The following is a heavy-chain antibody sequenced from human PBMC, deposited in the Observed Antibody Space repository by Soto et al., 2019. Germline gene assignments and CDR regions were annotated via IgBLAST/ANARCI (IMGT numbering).Heavy chain of an antibody. D-gene: IGHD1-1*01. CDR3: AKDLQGNWNPDY. J-gene: IGHJ4*02. CDR1: GFTFSNYA. Sequence: GGSLRLSCAASGFTFSNYAMSWVRQAPGKGLEWVSSISASGGNTYYADPVKGRFSISRDNSKNTLYLQMNSLRAEDTAVYYCAKDLQGNWNPDYWGQGTLVTVSS. V-gene: IGHV3-23*01. CDR2: ISASGGNT.